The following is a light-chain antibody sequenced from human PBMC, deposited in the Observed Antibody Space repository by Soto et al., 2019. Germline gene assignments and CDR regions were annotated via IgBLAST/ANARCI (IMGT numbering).Light chain of an antibody. CDR1: QSVGSF. V-gene: IGKV3-11*01. CDR3: QQRNSWPPTFT. CDR2: DTS. Sequence: DILLTQSPATLSLSPGESATLSCKASQSVGSFFAWYQQKPGQAPRLLLHDTSIRATGIPARFSGSGSGTDFTLTISSLEPEDFAVYYCQQRNSWPPTFTFGQGTRLEIK. J-gene: IGKJ5*01.